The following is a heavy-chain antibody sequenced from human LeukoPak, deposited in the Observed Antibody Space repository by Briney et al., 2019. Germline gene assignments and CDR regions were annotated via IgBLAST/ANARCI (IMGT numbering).Heavy chain of an antibody. CDR3: ARDLPDY. CDR1: GFIFSSYW. V-gene: IGHV3-7*01. J-gene: IGHJ4*02. Sequence: GGSLRLSCAASGFIFSSYWMNWVRQAPGKGLEWVANIKQDGSEKYYVDSVKGRFTISRDNARNSLYLQMNSLTAEDTAVYYCARDLPDYWGQGTLVTVSS. CDR2: IKQDGSEK.